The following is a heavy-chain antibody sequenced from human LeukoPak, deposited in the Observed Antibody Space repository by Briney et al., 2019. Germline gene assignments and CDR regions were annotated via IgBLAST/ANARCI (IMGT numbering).Heavy chain of an antibody. CDR2: MSYDGRNK. Sequence: QTGGSLRLSCAASGVTFSTYAMHRVRQAPGKGLEWVAVMSYDGRNKYYADSVKGRFTISRDNSKNTLYLQMNSLRAEDTAVYYCAKDGGWMDPSVLYWYFDLWGRGTLVTVSS. D-gene: IGHD3-16*01. J-gene: IGHJ2*01. V-gene: IGHV3-30*18. CDR3: AKDGGWMDPSVLYWYFDL. CDR1: GVTFSTYA.